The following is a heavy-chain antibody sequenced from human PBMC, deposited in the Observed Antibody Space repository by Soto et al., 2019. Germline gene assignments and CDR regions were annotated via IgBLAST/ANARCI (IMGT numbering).Heavy chain of an antibody. Sequence: PSETLSLTCTVSGGSISSYYWSWIRQPPGKGLEWIGYIYYSGSTNYNPSLKSRVTISVDTSKNQFSLKLSSVTAADTAVYYCVSGSDSGYDSYYYYYMDVWGKGTTVTVSS. CDR2: IYYSGST. D-gene: IGHD5-12*01. J-gene: IGHJ6*03. CDR1: GGSISSYY. V-gene: IGHV4-59*01. CDR3: VSGSDSGYDSYYYYYMDV.